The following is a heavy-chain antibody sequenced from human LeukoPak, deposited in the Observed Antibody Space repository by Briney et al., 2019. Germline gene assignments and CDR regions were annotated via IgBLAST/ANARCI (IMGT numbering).Heavy chain of an antibody. J-gene: IGHJ4*02. CDR1: GFTFSSYA. V-gene: IGHV3-48*04. Sequence: GSLRLSCAASGFTFSSYAMSWVRQAPGKGLEWVSYISSSGSTIYYADSVKGRFTISRDNAKNSLYLQMNSLRAEDTAVYYCARDHLVAPDYWGQGTLVTVSS. CDR3: ARDHLVAPDY. CDR2: ISSSGSTI. D-gene: IGHD2-15*01.